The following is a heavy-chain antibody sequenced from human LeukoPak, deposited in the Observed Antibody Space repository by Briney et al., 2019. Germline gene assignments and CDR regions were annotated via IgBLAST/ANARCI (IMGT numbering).Heavy chain of an antibody. V-gene: IGHV4-59*11. J-gene: IGHJ4*02. CDR3: ARGGVLKSVDY. CDR2: VYDIGTT. D-gene: IGHD3-16*01. Sequence: SETLSLTCTVSGGSIGSHYWTWIRQTPGKGLEWIGYVYDIGTTKYNPSLKSRVTISVDTSKNQFSLRLSSVTAADTAVYYCARGGVLKSVDYWGQGTLVAVSS. CDR1: GGSIGSHY.